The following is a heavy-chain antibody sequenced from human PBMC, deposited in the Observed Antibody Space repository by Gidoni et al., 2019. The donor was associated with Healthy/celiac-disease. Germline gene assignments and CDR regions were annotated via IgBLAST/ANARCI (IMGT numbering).Heavy chain of an antibody. CDR2: IRSKAYGGTT. Sequence: PGKGLEWVGFIRSKAYGGTTEYAASVKGRFTISRDDSKSIAYLQMNSLKTEDTAVYYCTREVRRLPALDYWGQGTLVTVSS. V-gene: IGHV3-49*02. D-gene: IGHD2-2*01. J-gene: IGHJ4*02. CDR3: TREVRRLPALDY.